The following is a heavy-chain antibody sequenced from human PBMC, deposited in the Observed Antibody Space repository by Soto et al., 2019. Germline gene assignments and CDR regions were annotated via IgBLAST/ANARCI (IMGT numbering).Heavy chain of an antibody. CDR2: IIPIFGTA. Sequence: RASVKVSCKASGGTFSSYAISWVRQAPGQGLEWMGGIIPIFGTANYAQKFQGRVTITADESTSTAYMELSSLRSEDTAVYYCARVIAVAGREGYYYYYGMDVWGQGTTVTVSS. D-gene: IGHD6-19*01. V-gene: IGHV1-69*13. CDR1: GGTFSSYA. CDR3: ARVIAVAGREGYYYYYGMDV. J-gene: IGHJ6*02.